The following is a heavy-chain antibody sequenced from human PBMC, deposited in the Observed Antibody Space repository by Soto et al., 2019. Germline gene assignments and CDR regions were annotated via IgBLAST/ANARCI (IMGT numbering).Heavy chain of an antibody. D-gene: IGHD2-15*01. V-gene: IGHV4-39*01. CDR2: IYYDGST. CDR3: AKVVVAATRHTDFDS. CDR1: GGSINSNNYY. J-gene: IGHJ4*02. Sequence: SETLSLTCTVSGGSINSNNYYWAWIRQPPGKGLAWIASIYYDGSTYYNPSLKSRVTISVDTSKNQFSLRLSSVTAADTAIYYCAKVVVAATRHTDFDSWGQGTLVTVS.